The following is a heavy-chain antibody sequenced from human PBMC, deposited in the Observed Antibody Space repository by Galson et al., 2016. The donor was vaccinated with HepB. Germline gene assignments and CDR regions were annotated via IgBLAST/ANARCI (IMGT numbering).Heavy chain of an antibody. CDR1: GYSISSGYY. J-gene: IGHJ2*01. CDR3: ARDPHYYDSSDYSPWWYFDL. V-gene: IGHV4-38-2*02. CDR2: IFRSGRT. Sequence: ETLSLTCTVSGYSISSGYYWAWIRQPPGKGLEWIGSIFRSGRTYYNPSPRNRVSISVETSKKQFALKLTSVTAADTAVYYCARDPHYYDSSDYSPWWYFDLWGRGTLVTVSS. D-gene: IGHD3-22*01.